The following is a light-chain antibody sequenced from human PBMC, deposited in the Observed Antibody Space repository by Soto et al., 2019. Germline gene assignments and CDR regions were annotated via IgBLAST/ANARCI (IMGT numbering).Light chain of an antibody. CDR3: QHYGDSSST. CDR1: QTIAYNF. Sequence: IVLTQSPGTLSVSPGEVATLSCGASQTIAYNFLAWYQQKPGLAPRLLVYDASKRATGIPDRFSGSGSGTGFTLNITTLEPEDFAVYYCQHYGDSSSTFGGGTRVEI. CDR2: DAS. V-gene: IGKV3D-20*01. J-gene: IGKJ4*01.